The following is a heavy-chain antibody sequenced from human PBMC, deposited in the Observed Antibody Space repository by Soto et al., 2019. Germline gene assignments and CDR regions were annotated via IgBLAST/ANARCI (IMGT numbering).Heavy chain of an antibody. Sequence: QVQLQQWGAGLLKPSETLSLTCAVYGGFVSSGSYYWSWIRQPPGKGLEWIGEMSHSGGTHFNPSLKSRVTISVDTSKNQFSLNIYSVTAADTALHYCARVERGTVTTVVDAFDIWGPGTMVTVSS. CDR2: MSHSGGT. D-gene: IGHD1-1*01. V-gene: IGHV4-34*01. CDR3: ARVERGTVTTVVDAFDI. CDR1: GGFVSSGSYY. J-gene: IGHJ3*02.